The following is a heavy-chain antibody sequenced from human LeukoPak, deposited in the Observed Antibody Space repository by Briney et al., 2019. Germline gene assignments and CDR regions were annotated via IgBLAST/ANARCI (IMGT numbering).Heavy chain of an antibody. Sequence: GGSLRLSCAASGFTFSSYAMSWVRQAPGKGLEWVSAISGSGSTYYADSVKGRFTISRDNSKNTLYLQMNSLRAEDTAVYYCAKHSGYSYLYYFDYWGQGTLVTVSS. CDR1: GFTFSSYA. J-gene: IGHJ4*02. V-gene: IGHV3-23*01. CDR3: AKHSGYSYLYYFDY. CDR2: ISGSGST. D-gene: IGHD5-18*01.